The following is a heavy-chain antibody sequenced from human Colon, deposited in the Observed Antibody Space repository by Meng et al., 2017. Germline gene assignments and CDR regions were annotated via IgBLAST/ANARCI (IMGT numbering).Heavy chain of an antibody. CDR1: GFTFSSSW. J-gene: IGHJ4*02. CDR2: INYDGTIT. V-gene: IGHV3-74*01. CDR3: ASGKSGFDY. Sequence: VRLVESGGGLLRPGGCLGLSWAASGFTFSSSWMHWVRQARGKGLVWVSRINYDGTITNYADSVKGRFTISRDNAKNTLSLQVNSLRAEDTAVYYCASGKSGFDYWGQGALVTVSS. D-gene: IGHD2-8*02.